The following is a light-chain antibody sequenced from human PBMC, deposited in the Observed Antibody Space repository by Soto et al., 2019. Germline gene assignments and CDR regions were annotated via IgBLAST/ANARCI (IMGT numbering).Light chain of an antibody. CDR1: QNINNY. J-gene: IGKJ5*01. CDR3: QQYENLPT. V-gene: IGKV1-33*01. CDR2: DAS. Sequence: NQRTQWPSSLSASVGDRVTITCQASQNINNYLNWYQQKPGRAPKLLIYDASNLEAGVPSRFRGSGSGTDFTFTISRLQPEDIATYYCQQYENLPTFGQGTRLEIK.